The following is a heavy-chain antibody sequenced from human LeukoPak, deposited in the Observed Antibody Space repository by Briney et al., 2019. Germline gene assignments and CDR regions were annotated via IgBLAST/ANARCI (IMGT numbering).Heavy chain of an antibody. CDR1: GFTFDDFP. V-gene: IGHV3-49*03. Sequence: TLSFSCTASGFTFDDFPMNWFRQPPGKGLEGVGFPRSKAYGATTEYATSVKGRFTLSRDDSNSIAYLQMNTLRTADTAVYFCTRSRYDILTQYYFDYWGQGTLVTVSS. CDR2: PRSKAYGATT. CDR3: TRSRYDILTQYYFDY. J-gene: IGHJ4*02. D-gene: IGHD3-9*01.